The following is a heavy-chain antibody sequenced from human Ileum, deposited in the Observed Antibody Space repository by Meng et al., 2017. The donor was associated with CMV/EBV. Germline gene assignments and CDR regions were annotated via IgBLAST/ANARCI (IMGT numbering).Heavy chain of an antibody. CDR3: ARVFTREGSAFNAFDI. CDR1: GFTFSRYW. CDR2: IKPDGSET. Sequence: GESLKISCAASGFTFSRYWMSRVRQAPGKGLEWVANIKPDGSETDYLDSVKGRFAASRDNARDSLYLNLDSLRAQDTAVYYCARVFTREGSAFNAFDIWGQGTVVTVSS. V-gene: IGHV3-7*01. J-gene: IGHJ3*02. D-gene: IGHD2-15*01.